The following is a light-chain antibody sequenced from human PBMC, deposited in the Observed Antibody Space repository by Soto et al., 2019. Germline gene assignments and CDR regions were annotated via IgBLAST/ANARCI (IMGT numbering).Light chain of an antibody. CDR1: SSDVGGYNY. V-gene: IGLV2-14*01. Sequence: QSALTQPASVSGSPGQSITISCTGTSSDVGGYNYVSWYQQHPGKAPKLMIYEVSNRPSGVSNRFSVSKSGNTASLTISGLQAEDEADYYCSAYTSSSTVVFGGGTKLTV. J-gene: IGLJ2*01. CDR3: SAYTSSSTVV. CDR2: EVS.